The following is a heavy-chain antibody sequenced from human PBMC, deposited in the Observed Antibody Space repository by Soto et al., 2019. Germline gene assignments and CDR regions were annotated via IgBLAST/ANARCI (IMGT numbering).Heavy chain of an antibody. CDR1: GGSSSSGGDY. Sequence: QVQLQESGPGLVKPSQTLSLTCTVSGGSSSSGGDYWSWIRQQPGKGLEWIGYTSYSGSTYNNPSLKSRVTISVDTSKNQFSLELSSVTAADTAVYYCARGVLHWGQGTLITVSS. CDR3: ARGVLH. CDR2: TSYSGST. V-gene: IGHV4-31*03. J-gene: IGHJ4*02. D-gene: IGHD1-26*01.